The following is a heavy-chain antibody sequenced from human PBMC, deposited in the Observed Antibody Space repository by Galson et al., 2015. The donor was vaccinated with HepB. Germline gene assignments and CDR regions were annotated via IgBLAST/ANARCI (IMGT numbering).Heavy chain of an antibody. CDR2: IYSGGST. J-gene: IGHJ4*02. V-gene: IGHV3-53*01. Sequence: SLRLSCAASGFTVSSNYMSWVRQAPGKGLEWVSVIYSGGSTYYADSVKGRFTISRDNSKNTLYLQMNSLRAEDTAVYYCAREPAGGSTGPGNWGQGTLVTVSS. CDR1: GFTVSSNY. D-gene: IGHD2-2*01. CDR3: AREPAGGSTGPGN.